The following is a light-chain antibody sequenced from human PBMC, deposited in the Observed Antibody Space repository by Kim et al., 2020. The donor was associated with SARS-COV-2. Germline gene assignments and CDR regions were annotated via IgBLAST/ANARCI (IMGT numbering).Light chain of an antibody. J-gene: IGKJ3*01. V-gene: IGKV1-33*01. CDR3: QQYDSVPHT. Sequence: ESVRDRVTITCQASQGISIYLNWYQQKPGKAPRLLIYGALNLETGVPSRFSGSASGTDFTLTISSLQPEDIATYYCQQYDSVPHTFGRGTKVDIK. CDR2: GAL. CDR1: QGISIY.